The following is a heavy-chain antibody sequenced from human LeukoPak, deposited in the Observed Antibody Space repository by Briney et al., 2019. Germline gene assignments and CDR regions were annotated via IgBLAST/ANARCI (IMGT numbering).Heavy chain of an antibody. J-gene: IGHJ4*02. Sequence: PGGSLRLSCAASGFTFSSYAMSWVRQAPGKGLEWVSAISGSGGSTYYADSVKGRFTISRDNSKNTLYLQMNSLKTEDTAVYYCTRAGGYDFWIDYWGQGTLVTVSS. V-gene: IGHV3-23*01. D-gene: IGHD3-3*01. CDR2: ISGSGGST. CDR3: TRAGGYDFWIDY. CDR1: GFTFSSYA.